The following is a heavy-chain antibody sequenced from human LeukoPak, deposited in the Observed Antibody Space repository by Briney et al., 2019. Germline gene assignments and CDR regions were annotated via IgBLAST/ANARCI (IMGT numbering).Heavy chain of an antibody. D-gene: IGHD3-22*01. V-gene: IGHV3-53*01. CDR1: GFTVSINY. J-gene: IGHJ4*02. CDR2: IYSGGST. CDR3: ARHSSGFPAPDY. Sequence: GGSLRLSCAASGFTVSINYMSWVRQAPGKGLEWVSVIYSGGSTYYADSVKGRFTISRDNSKNTLYLQMNSLRAEDTAVYYCARHSSGFPAPDYWGQGTLVTVSS.